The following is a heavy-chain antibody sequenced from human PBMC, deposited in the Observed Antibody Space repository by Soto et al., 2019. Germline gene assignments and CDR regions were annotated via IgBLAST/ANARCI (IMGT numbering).Heavy chain of an antibody. D-gene: IGHD2-2*01. CDR1: AGTFSSYA. J-gene: IGHJ6*02. V-gene: IGHV1-69*06. CDR2: IIPIFGTA. CDR3: ARSDIVVVPAAPGGVYYYYGMDV. Sequence: SVEVSCRASAGTFSSYAISWVRQAPGQGLECMGGIIPIFGTANYAQKFQGRVTITADKSTSTAYMELSSLRSEDTAVYYCARSDIVVVPAAPGGVYYYYGMDVWGQGTTVTVSS.